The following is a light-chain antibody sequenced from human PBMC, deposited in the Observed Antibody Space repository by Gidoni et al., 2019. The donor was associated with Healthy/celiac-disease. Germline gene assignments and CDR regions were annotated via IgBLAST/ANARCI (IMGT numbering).Light chain of an antibody. Sequence: DIQLPQSPSSLSASVGDRVTIPCQASQAISNYLNWYQQKPGKAPKLLIYDASNLERGVPSRFSGSGSGTDFTFTISSLQAEDIATYYCQQYDNLPFTFGPGTKVDIK. CDR1: QAISNY. V-gene: IGKV1-33*01. CDR2: DAS. CDR3: QQYDNLPFT. J-gene: IGKJ3*01.